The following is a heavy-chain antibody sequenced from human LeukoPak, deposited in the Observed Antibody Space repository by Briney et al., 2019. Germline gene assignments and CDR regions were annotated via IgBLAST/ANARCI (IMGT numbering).Heavy chain of an antibody. J-gene: IGHJ4*02. CDR2: INISGGST. CDR1: GFTFSNHA. V-gene: IGHV3-23*01. Sequence: GGSLRLSCAASGFTFSNHAMTWVRQAPGKGLEWVSTINISGGSTFYADSVKGRFTISRDNSKNTLSLLMNSLRAEDTAIYYCAKGESKDYLNYFDYLNYFDHWGQGALVTVSS. CDR3: AKGESKDYLNYFDYLNYFDH. D-gene: IGHD2/OR15-2a*01.